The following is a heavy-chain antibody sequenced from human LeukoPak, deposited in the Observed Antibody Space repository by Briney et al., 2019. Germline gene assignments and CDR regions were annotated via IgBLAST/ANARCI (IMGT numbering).Heavy chain of an antibody. CDR2: ISGSGGST. J-gene: IGHJ4*02. Sequence: GGSLRLSCTASGFTFGDYAMSWVRQAPGKGLEWVSAISGSGGSTYYADSVKGRFTISRDNSKNTLYLQMNSLRAEDTAVYYCAKSDSSGYYSSWDYWGQGTLVTVSS. CDR3: AKSDSSGYYSSWDY. D-gene: IGHD3-22*01. V-gene: IGHV3-23*01. CDR1: GFTFGDYA.